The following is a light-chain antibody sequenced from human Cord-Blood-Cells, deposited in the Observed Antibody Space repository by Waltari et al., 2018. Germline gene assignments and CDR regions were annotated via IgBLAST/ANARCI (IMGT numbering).Light chain of an antibody. J-gene: IGKJ4*01. V-gene: IGKV1-39*01. Sequence: DIQMTQSPSSLYASVGDRVTITCRASQSLSSYLNWYQQKPGKAPKLLIYAASSLQSGVPSRFSGSGSGTDFTLTISSLQPEDFATYYCQQSYSTPLTFGGGTKVEIK. CDR2: AAS. CDR3: QQSYSTPLT. CDR1: QSLSSY.